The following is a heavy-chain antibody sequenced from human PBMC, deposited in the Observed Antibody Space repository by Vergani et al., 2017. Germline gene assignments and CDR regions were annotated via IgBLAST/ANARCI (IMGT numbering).Heavy chain of an antibody. Sequence: QVQLVQSGAEVKKPGASVKVSCKASGYTFTSYYMHWVRQAPGQGLEWMGIINPSGGSTSYAQKFQGRVTMTRDTSTSTVYMELSSLRSEDTAVYYCASSKYSDYGRSYWYFDLWGRGTLVTVSS. CDR2: INPSGGST. CDR1: GYTFTSYY. D-gene: IGHD4-11*01. CDR3: ASSKYSDYGRSYWYFDL. V-gene: IGHV1-46*01. J-gene: IGHJ2*01.